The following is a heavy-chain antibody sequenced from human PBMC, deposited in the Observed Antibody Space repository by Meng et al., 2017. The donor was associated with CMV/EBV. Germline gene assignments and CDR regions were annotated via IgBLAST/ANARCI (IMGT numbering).Heavy chain of an antibody. Sequence: TDSGPPLCNPPQTLTLTCAFSGFSLSTSGVGVGWIRQHPGKALEWLALIYWDDDKRYSPSLKSRLTITKDTSKNQVVLTMTNMDPVDTATYYCAPLDVVTNWFDPCGQGTLVTVSS. CDR3: APLDVVTNWFDP. J-gene: IGHJ5*02. CDR1: GFSLSTSGVG. CDR2: IYWDDDK. D-gene: IGHD5-12*01. V-gene: IGHV2-5*02.